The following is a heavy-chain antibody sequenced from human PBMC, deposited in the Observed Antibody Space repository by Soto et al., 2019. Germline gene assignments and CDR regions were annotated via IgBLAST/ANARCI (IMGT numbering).Heavy chain of an antibody. J-gene: IGHJ3*02. D-gene: IGHD3-22*01. CDR1: GFTFTSSA. Sequence: ASVKVSCKASGFTFTSSAMQWVRQARGQRLEWIGWIVVGSGNTNYEKKFQERVTITRDMSTSTAYMELSSLRSEGTAVYYCAATFDSSGYYYDLDAFDIWGQGTMVTVSS. CDR3: AATFDSSGYYYDLDAFDI. V-gene: IGHV1-58*02. CDR2: IVVGSGNT.